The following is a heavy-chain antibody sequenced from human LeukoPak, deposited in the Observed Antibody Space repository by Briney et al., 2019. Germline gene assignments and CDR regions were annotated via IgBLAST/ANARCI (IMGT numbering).Heavy chain of an antibody. CDR3: ARRRRVSDYYYYMDV. Sequence: SETLSVTCAVYGGSFSGYYWSWIRQPPGKGLEWIGEINHSGSTNYNPSLKSRVTISVDTSKNQFSLKLSSVTAADTAVYYCARRRRVSDYYYYMDVWGKGTTVTISS. D-gene: IGHD6-25*01. J-gene: IGHJ6*03. CDR2: INHSGST. CDR1: GGSFSGYY. V-gene: IGHV4-34*01.